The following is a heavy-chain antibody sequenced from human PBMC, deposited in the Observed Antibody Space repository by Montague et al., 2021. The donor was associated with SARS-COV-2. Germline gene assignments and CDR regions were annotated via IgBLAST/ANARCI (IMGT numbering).Heavy chain of an antibody. J-gene: IGHJ4*02. CDR1: GFTFDDYA. Sequence: SLRLSCAASGFTFDDYAMHWVRQAPGKGLEWVSGISWNSGSIGYADPVKGRFTISRDNAKNSLYLQMNSLRAEDTALYYRAKDLVPAAIPGAYFDYWGQGTLVAVSS. CDR2: ISWNSGSI. D-gene: IGHD2-2*02. V-gene: IGHV3-9*01. CDR3: AKDLVPAAIPGAYFDY.